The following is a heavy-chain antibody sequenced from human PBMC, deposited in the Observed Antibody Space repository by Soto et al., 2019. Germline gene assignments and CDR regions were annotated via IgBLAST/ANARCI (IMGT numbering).Heavy chain of an antibody. Sequence: QVQLQESGPGLVKPSQTLSLTCTVSGGSISSGGYYWSWIRQHPGKGLEWIGYIYYSGSTYYNPSLNSRVTISVDTSKHQFSLKLSSVTAADTAVYYCASTLVVPAAKGRWFDPWGQGTLVTVSS. D-gene: IGHD2-2*01. CDR2: IYYSGST. CDR1: GGSISSGGYY. V-gene: IGHV4-31*03. J-gene: IGHJ5*02. CDR3: ASTLVVPAAKGRWFDP.